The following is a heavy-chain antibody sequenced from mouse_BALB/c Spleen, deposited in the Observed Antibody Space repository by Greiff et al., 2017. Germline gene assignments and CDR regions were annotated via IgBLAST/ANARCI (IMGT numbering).Heavy chain of an antibody. CDR3: ARRDYDSYYYAMDY. CDR2: ISSGSSTI. J-gene: IGHJ4*01. CDR1: GFTFSSFG. D-gene: IGHD2-4*01. Sequence: EVMLVESGGGLVQPGGSRKLSCAASGFTFSSFGMHWVRQAPEKGLEWVAYISSGSSTIYYADTVKGRFTISRDNTKNTLFLQMTSLRSEDTAMYYCARRDYDSYYYAMDYWGQGTSVTVSS. V-gene: IGHV5-17*02.